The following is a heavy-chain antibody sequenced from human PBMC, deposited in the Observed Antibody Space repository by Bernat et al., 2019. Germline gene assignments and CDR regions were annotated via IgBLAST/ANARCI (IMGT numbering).Heavy chain of an antibody. J-gene: IGHJ4*02. CDR2: ISYDGSNK. Sequence: QVQLVESGGGVVQPGRSLRLSCAASGFTFSSYAMHWVRQAPGKGLEWVAVISYDGSNKYYADSVKGRFTISRDNSKNTLYLQMNSLRAEDTAVYYCARLDNSWLNDYWGQGTLVTVSS. V-gene: IGHV3-30-3*01. CDR1: GFTFSSYA. D-gene: IGHD6-13*01. CDR3: ARLDNSWLNDY.